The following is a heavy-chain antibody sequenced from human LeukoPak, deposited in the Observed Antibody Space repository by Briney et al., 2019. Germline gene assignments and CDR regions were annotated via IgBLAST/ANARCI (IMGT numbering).Heavy chain of an antibody. J-gene: IGHJ4*02. V-gene: IGHV3-48*04. D-gene: IGHD1-26*01. Sequence: GGSLRLSCAASGFTFNTFSMNWVRQAPGKGLEWVSYISSRGETIYYADSVRGRFTISRDNAKNSLYLQMNSLRAEDTAVYYCARDSGSHPPATDYWGQGTLVTVSS. CDR1: GFTFNTFS. CDR2: ISSRGETI. CDR3: ARDSGSHPPATDY.